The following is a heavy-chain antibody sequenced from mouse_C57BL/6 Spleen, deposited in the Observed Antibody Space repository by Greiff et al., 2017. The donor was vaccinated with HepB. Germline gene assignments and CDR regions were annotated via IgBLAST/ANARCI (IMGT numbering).Heavy chain of an antibody. CDR1: GYAFSSSW. D-gene: IGHD1-1*01. Sequence: VQGVESGPELVKPGASVKISCKASGYAFSSSWMNWVKQRPGKGLEWIGRIYPGDGDTNYNGKFKGKATLTADKSSSTAYMQLSSLTSEDSAVYFCARFYYYGSRYYFDYWGQGTTLTVSS. CDR3: ARFYYYGSRYYFDY. V-gene: IGHV1-82*01. CDR2: IYPGDGDT. J-gene: IGHJ2*01.